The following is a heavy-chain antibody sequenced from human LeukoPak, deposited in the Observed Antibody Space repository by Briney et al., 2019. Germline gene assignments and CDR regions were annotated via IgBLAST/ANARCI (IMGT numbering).Heavy chain of an antibody. Sequence: GGSLILSCAASGFTVSSNYMSWVRQAPGKGLEWVSVIYSGGNTYYADSVKGRFTISRDNSKNTLYLQMNSLRAEDTAVYYCARGAGVDYWGQGTLVTVSS. CDR2: IYSGGNT. D-gene: IGHD1-26*01. J-gene: IGHJ4*02. CDR3: ARGAGVDY. V-gene: IGHV3-53*01. CDR1: GFTVSSNY.